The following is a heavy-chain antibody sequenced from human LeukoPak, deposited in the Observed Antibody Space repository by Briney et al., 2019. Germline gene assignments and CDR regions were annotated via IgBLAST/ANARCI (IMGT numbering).Heavy chain of an antibody. Sequence: ASVKVSCKASGYTFTGYYMHWVRQAPGQRLEWMGWINPNSGGTNYAQKLHARVTMTRDTSISTAYTALSRLRSDDAAVYYCAREGSRRITMVRGVIVYWGQGTLVTVSS. CDR2: INPNSGGT. V-gene: IGHV1-2*02. D-gene: IGHD3-10*01. J-gene: IGHJ4*02. CDR1: GYTFTGYY. CDR3: AREGSRRITMVRGVIVY.